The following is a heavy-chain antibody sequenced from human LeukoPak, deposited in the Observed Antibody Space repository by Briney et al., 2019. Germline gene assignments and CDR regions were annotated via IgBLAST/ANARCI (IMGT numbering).Heavy chain of an antibody. V-gene: IGHV1-69*13. CDR2: IIPIFGTA. Sequence: GASVKVSCKASGGTFSSYAISWVRQAPGQGVEWVGGIIPIFGTANYAQKFQGRVTITADEPTSTAYMELSSLRSEDTAVYYCARDGERTVTFDYWGQGTLVTVSS. CDR3: ARDGERTVTFDY. J-gene: IGHJ4*02. D-gene: IGHD4-11*01. CDR1: GGTFSSYA.